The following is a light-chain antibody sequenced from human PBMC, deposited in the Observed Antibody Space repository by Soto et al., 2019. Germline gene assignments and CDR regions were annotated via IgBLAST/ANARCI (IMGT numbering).Light chain of an antibody. CDR3: QTWGTGFHVA. Sequence: QPVLTQSPSASASLGASVKLTCTLSSGHSNYAIAWHQLQPERGPRFLMRLNSDGSHTKGDGIPDRFSGSSSGAERYLTISSLQSEDEADYYCQTWGTGFHVAFGGGTKLTVL. CDR1: SGHSNYA. J-gene: IGLJ2*01. V-gene: IGLV4-69*01. CDR2: LNSDGSH.